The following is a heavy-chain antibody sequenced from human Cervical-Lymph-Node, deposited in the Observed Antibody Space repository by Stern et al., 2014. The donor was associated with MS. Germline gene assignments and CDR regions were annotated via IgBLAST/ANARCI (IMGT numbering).Heavy chain of an antibody. V-gene: IGHV3-30*18. Sequence: QLVQSGGGVVQPGRSLRLSCVASGFTFKNYGIHWVRQAPGKGLEWVAVISYDGNNKYYAESVKGRFTISRDNSRNTLYLQLNSLRVEDTAVYYCAKDQGVVIDGKYHYFGMDVWGQGTTVTVSS. CDR3: AKDQGVVIDGKYHYFGMDV. CDR1: GFTFKNYG. CDR2: ISYDGNNK. J-gene: IGHJ6*02. D-gene: IGHD3-10*01.